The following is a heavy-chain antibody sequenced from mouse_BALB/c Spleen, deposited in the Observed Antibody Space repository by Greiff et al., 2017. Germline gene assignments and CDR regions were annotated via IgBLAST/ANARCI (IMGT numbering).Heavy chain of an antibody. CDR3: ATSGAWFAY. D-gene: IGHD6-1*01. V-gene: IGHV1-54*01. J-gene: IGHJ3*01. CDR2: INPGSGGT. Sequence: QVQLKESGAELVRPGTSVKVSCKASGYAFTNYLIEWVKQRPGQGLEWIGVINPGSGGTNYNEKFKGKATLTADKSSSTAYMQLSSLTSDDSAVYFCATSGAWFAYWGQGTLVTVSA. CDR1: GYAFTNYL.